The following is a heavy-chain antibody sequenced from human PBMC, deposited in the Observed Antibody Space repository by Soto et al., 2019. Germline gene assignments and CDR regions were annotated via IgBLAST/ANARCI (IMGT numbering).Heavy chain of an antibody. D-gene: IGHD2-15*01. V-gene: IGHV3-23*01. CDR3: AKVYGYCSGGGCYSFDY. Sequence: EVQLLESGGGLVQPGGSLRLSCAASGFTFSSYAMSWVRQAPGKGLEWVSAISGSGGSTYYADSVKGRFTISRDNSKNTLYLQMNSLRAEDTAVYYCAKVYGYCSGGGCYSFDYWGQGTLVTVSS. CDR1: GFTFSSYA. J-gene: IGHJ4*02. CDR2: ISGSGGST.